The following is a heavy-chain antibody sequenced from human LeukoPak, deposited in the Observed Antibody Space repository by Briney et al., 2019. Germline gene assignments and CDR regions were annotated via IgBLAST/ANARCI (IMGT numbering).Heavy chain of an antibody. CDR1: GFTFSSYS. D-gene: IGHD5-24*01. V-gene: IGHV3-21*01. Sequence: VGSLRLSCAASGFTFSSYSMNLGRQAPGKGLEWVSSISSSSSYIYYADTVKGRFTISRDNAKNSLYLQMNSLRAEDTAVDCWAAGYNSGLAYGGQGTLVTVSS. CDR3: AAGYNSGLAY. CDR2: ISSSSSYI. J-gene: IGHJ4*02.